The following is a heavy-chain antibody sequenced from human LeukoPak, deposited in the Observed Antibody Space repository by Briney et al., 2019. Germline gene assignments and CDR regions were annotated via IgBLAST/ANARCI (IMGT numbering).Heavy chain of an antibody. Sequence: GGSLRRSCAASGFTFSDYYMSWIRQAPGKGLEWVSYISSSGSTIYYADSVKGRFTISRDNAKNSLYLQMNSLRAEDTAVYYCARVGLGVGSGRKASGLDPWGQGTLVTVSS. V-gene: IGHV3-11*04. CDR1: GFTFSDYY. D-gene: IGHD3-10*01. CDR2: ISSSGSTI. CDR3: ARVGLGVGSGRKASGLDP. J-gene: IGHJ5*02.